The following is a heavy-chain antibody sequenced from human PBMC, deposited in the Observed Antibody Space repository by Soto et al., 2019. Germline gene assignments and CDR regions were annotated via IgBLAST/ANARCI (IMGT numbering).Heavy chain of an antibody. J-gene: IGHJ4*02. CDR3: ASLASAGTRPFDY. CDR2: ISYAGSDY. D-gene: IGHD6-13*01. Sequence: QVPLVESGGGVVQPGRSLRLSCAASGFTFSNYGMHWVRQAPGRGLEWVADISYAGSDYYYADSVKGRFTISRDNSKNTLYLQLHSLRPEDTGVYYCASLASAGTRPFDYWGQGTLVTVSS. V-gene: IGHV3-30*03. CDR1: GFTFSNYG.